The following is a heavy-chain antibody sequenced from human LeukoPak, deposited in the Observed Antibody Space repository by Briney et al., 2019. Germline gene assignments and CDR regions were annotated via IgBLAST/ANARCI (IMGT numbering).Heavy chain of an antibody. CDR1: GYIFTNYW. D-gene: IGHD6-19*01. J-gene: IGHJ4*02. CDR3: ARHLRYSSGWFLFDQ. CDR2: IYPGDSGT. Sequence: GESLKISCKGSGYIFTNYWIGWVRQMPGKGLEWMGIIYPGDSGTRYSPSFQGQVTISADKAISTAYLQWSSLKASDTAMYYCARHLRYSSGWFLFDQWGQGTLVTVSS. V-gene: IGHV5-51*01.